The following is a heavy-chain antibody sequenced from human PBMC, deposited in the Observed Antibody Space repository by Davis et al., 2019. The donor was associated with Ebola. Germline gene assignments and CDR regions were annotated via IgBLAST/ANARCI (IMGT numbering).Heavy chain of an antibody. CDR3: ARLYGSGSSFDY. Sequence: AASVKVSCKASGFTFTSSAVQWVRQARGQRLEWIGWIVVGSGNTNYAQKFQERITITRDMSTSTAYMELSSVTAADTAVYYCARLYGSGSSFDYWGQGTLVTVSS. J-gene: IGHJ4*02. CDR2: IVVGSGNT. V-gene: IGHV1-58*01. D-gene: IGHD3-10*01. CDR1: GFTFTSSA.